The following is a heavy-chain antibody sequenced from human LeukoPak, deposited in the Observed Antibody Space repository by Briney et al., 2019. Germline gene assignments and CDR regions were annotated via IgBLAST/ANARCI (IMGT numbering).Heavy chain of an antibody. Sequence: PGGSLRLSCIASGFSFSGHWMHWARQLPGKGLVWVSRISPTGSTTSYADSVKGRFTVSRDNAKNTLYLQVNNLRAEDTAVYYCARGPNRPCSGLDFWGQGTLLTVSS. V-gene: IGHV3-74*01. CDR3: ARGPNRPCSGLDF. D-gene: IGHD1-14*01. CDR1: GFSFSGHW. J-gene: IGHJ4*02. CDR2: ISPTGSTT.